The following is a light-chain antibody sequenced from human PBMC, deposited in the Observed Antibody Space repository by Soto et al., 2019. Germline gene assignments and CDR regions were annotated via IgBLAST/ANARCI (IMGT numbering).Light chain of an antibody. CDR2: AAS. CDR1: QSVGSNY. CDR3: QQYGSSSWT. J-gene: IGKJ1*01. Sequence: EIVLTQSPGTLSLSPGERATLSFRASQSVGSNYLAWYQQKPGQAPRILIFAASSRATGIPDRFSGSGSGTDFTLTISRLEPEDFAVYYCQQYGSSSWTFGQGTKVDIK. V-gene: IGKV3-20*01.